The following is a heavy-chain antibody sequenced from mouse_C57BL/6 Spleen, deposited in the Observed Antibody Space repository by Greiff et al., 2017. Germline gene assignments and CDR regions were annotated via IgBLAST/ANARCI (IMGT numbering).Heavy chain of an antibody. J-gene: IGHJ4*01. D-gene: IGHD6-2*01. CDR1: GYTFTDYY. Sequence: EVQLQQSGPALVKPGASVKISCKASGYTFTDYYMNWVKQSHGKSLEWIGDINPNNGGTSYNQKFKGKATLTVDKSSSTAYMELRSLTSEDSAVYYYARLCYRRAMDYWGQGASVTVSS. CDR2: INPNNGGT. CDR3: ARLCYRRAMDY. V-gene: IGHV1-26*01.